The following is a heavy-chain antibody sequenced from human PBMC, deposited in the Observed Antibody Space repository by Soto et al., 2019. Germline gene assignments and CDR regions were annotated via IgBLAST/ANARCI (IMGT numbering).Heavy chain of an antibody. D-gene: IGHD3-9*01. CDR3: VRGSERYFDSLPLASRIYFDY. J-gene: IGHJ4*01. Sequence: GGSLRLSCAASGFTFSSYGMHWVRQAPGKGLEWVAVISYDGSNKYYADSVKGRFTISRDNSKNTLYLQMNGLRDEDTAVYYCVRGSERYFDSLPLASRIYFDYWGQGTLVTVSS. CDR2: ISYDGSNK. V-gene: IGHV3-30*03. CDR1: GFTFSSYG.